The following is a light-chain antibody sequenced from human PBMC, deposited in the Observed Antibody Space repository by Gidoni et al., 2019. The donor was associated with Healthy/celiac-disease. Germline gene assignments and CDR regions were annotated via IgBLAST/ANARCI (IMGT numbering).Light chain of an antibody. J-gene: IGKJ1*01. CDR1: QGISSN. V-gene: IGKV1-8*01. Sequence: AIRMTQSPSSFSASTGERVTITCRASQGISSNLACYQQKPVKDPKLLIYAASTLQSGVPSRFSGSGSGTDFTLTISCLQSEDFATYYCQQYYSYPRTFXXXTKVEIK. CDR2: AAS. CDR3: QQYYSYPRT.